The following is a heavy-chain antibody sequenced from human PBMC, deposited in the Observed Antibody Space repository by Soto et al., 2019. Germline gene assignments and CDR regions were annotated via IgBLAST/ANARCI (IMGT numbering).Heavy chain of an antibody. CDR2: ISGSGSTI. CDR3: ARCKASALGY. V-gene: IGHV3-11*01. CDR1: GFTFSDYC. Sequence: PGGSLRLSCAASGFTFSDYCMSWIRQAPGKGLEWVSYISGSGSTIYYADSVKGRFTISRDNAQNSLYLQMNSLRAEDTAVYYCARCKASALGYWGRGTLVTVSS. D-gene: IGHD2-15*01. J-gene: IGHJ4*02.